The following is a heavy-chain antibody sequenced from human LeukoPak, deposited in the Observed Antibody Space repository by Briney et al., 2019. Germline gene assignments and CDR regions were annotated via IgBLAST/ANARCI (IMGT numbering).Heavy chain of an antibody. CDR1: GFTFSSYS. D-gene: IGHD3-16*02. Sequence: GGSLRLSCAASGFTFSSYSMNWVRQAPGKGLEWVSSISSSSSYIYYADSVKGRFTISRDSAKNSLYLQMNSLRAEDTAVYYCARDKGKDVWGSYRQNWFDPWGQGTLVTVSS. J-gene: IGHJ5*02. CDR3: ARDKGKDVWGSYRQNWFDP. CDR2: ISSSSSYI. V-gene: IGHV3-21*01.